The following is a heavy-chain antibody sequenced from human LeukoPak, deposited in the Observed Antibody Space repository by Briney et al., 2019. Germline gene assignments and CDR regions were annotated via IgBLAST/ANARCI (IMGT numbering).Heavy chain of an antibody. V-gene: IGHV3-30*02. CDR3: AKDGPNYDILTGYMFDP. J-gene: IGHJ5*02. CDR1: GFTFSSYG. CDR2: IRYDGSNK. D-gene: IGHD3-9*01. Sequence: GGSLRLSCAASGFTFSSYGMHWVRQAPGKGLEWVAFIRYDGSNKYYADSVKGRFTISRDNSKNTLYLQMNSLRAEDTAVYCCAKDGPNYDILTGYMFDPWGQGTLVTVSS.